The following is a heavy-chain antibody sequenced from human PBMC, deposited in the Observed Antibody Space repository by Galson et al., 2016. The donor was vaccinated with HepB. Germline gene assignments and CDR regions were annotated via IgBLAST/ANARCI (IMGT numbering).Heavy chain of an antibody. CDR1: GFNVSNNY. Sequence: SLRLSCAASGFNVSNNYISWVRQPPGKGLEWVSVMYSGGRRYYADSVKGRFTISRDNSKNTVYLQMNSLRSDDTAVYYCARDWKGDPGIAIPGTYYGMDIWGQGTTVTVSS. V-gene: IGHV3-53*01. CDR3: ARDWKGDPGIAIPGTYYGMDI. J-gene: IGHJ6*02. D-gene: IGHD6-13*01. CDR2: MYSGGRR.